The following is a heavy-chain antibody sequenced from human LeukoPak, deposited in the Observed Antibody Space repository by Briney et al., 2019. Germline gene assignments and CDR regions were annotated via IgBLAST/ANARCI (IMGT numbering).Heavy chain of an antibody. CDR1: GYTFTTYG. J-gene: IGHJ4*02. V-gene: IGHV1-18*04. CDR3: ARGLHFDY. CDR2: ISTYNGNT. Sequence: ASVKVSCKASGYTFTTYGIIWVRKAPGQGLEWMGWISTYNGNTNYAQKIQGRVTMTTDTSTSTAYMELRSLRSDDTAVYYCARGLHFDYWGQGTLVTVSS.